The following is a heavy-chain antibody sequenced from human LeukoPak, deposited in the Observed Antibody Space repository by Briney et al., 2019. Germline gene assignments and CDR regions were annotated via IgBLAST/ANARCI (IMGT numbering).Heavy chain of an antibody. D-gene: IGHD7-27*01. CDR3: AKDGGLWVSAHWGDS. V-gene: IGHV3-23*01. CDR2: ITTSDGNT. CDR1: GFTFSSYT. Sequence: GGSLRLSCAASGFTFSSYTMSWVRQAPGKGLEWVSTITTSDGNTYYADSVKGRFTVSRDNSKNTLFLQMNSLRAEDTTVYYCAKDGGLWVSAHWGDSWGRGTLVTVSS. J-gene: IGHJ4*02.